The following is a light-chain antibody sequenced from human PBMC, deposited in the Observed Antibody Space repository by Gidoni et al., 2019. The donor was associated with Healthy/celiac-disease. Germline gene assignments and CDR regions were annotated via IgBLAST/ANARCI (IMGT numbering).Light chain of an antibody. CDR3: AAWDDSLNGWV. CDR1: SSNLGSNT. J-gene: IGLJ3*02. CDR2: SNK. Sequence: QSVLTPPPSASGTPGPRVTISCSGSSSNLGSNTVNWYQQLPGTAPHLLIYSNKQRPSGVPDRFSGSKSGTSASLAISGLQSEDEADYYCAAWDDSLNGWVFGGGTKLTVL. V-gene: IGLV1-44*01.